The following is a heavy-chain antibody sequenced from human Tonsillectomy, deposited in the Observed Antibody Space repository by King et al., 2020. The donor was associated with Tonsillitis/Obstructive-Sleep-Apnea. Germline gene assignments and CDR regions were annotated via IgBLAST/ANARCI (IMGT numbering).Heavy chain of an antibody. Sequence: VQLVESGGGVVQPGRSLRLSCAASGFTFSSYAMHWVRQAPGKGLEWVAVISYDGNNKYYADSVKGRFTISRDNSKKTLYLQMNSLRTEDTAVYYCARAGDIVVVPAAVYFDYWGQGTLVTVSS. D-gene: IGHD2-2*01. CDR1: GFTFSSYA. CDR3: ARAGDIVVVPAAVYFDY. CDR2: ISYDGNNK. V-gene: IGHV3-30*04. J-gene: IGHJ4*02.